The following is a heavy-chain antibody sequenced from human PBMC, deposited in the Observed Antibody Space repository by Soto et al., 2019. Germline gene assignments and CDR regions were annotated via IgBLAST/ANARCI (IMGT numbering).Heavy chain of an antibody. J-gene: IGHJ6*02. Sequence: LSLTCTVSGGSISSSSYYWGWIRQPPGKGLEWIGSIYYSGSTYYNPSLKSRVTISVDTSKNQFSLKLSSVTAADTAVYYCATTTRLERYDYVWGSHYYYYGMDVWGQGTTVTVSS. CDR3: ATTTRLERYDYVWGSHYYYYGMDV. CDR1: GGSISSSSYY. D-gene: IGHD3-16*01. CDR2: IYYSGST. V-gene: IGHV4-39*01.